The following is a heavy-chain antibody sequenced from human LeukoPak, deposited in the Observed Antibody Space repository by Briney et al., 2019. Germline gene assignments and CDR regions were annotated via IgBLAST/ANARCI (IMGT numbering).Heavy chain of an antibody. Sequence: GGSLRLSCAASGFTFSSYSMDWVRQAPGKGLEWVSSISSSSSYIYYADSVKGRFTISRDNAKNSLYLQMSSLGAEDTAVYYCVRESSYAFNIWGQGTMVTVSS. CDR1: GFTFSSYS. V-gene: IGHV3-21*01. J-gene: IGHJ3*02. CDR2: ISSSSSYI. CDR3: VRESSYAFNI.